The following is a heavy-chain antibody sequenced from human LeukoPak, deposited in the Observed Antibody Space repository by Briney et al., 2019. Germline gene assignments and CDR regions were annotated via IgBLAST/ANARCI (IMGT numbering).Heavy chain of an antibody. D-gene: IGHD2-2*01. Sequence: ASVKVSCKASGYTFTGYYMHWVRQAPGQGLEWMGWINPNSGGTNYAQKFQGRVTMTRDTSISTAYMELSRLRSDDTAVYYCARDRGYCSSTSCLPADAFDIWGQGTMVTVSS. V-gene: IGHV1-2*02. J-gene: IGHJ3*02. CDR3: ARDRGYCSSTSCLPADAFDI. CDR2: INPNSGGT. CDR1: GYTFTGYY.